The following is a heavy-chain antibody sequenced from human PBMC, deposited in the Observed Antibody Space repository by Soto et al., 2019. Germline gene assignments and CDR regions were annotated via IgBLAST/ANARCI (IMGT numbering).Heavy chain of an antibody. J-gene: IGHJ5*02. CDR2: IFYTGST. CDR3: ARSVTP. D-gene: IGHD3-10*01. CDR1: GGPFSRGGYY. Sequence: SETLSLTCTVSGGPFSRGGYYWSWIRQHPGKGLECIGYIFYTGSTYYNPTLKSRVTMSVDTSKNQFSLKLSSVTAADTAVYYCARSVTPWGQGTLVTVSS. V-gene: IGHV4-31*03.